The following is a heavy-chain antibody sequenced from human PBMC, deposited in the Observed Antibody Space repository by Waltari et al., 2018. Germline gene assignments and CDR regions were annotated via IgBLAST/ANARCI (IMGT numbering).Heavy chain of an antibody. J-gene: IGHJ4*02. Sequence: EVQLLGSGGGWVQPGGSLRLSCAASGFTFTSYAMTWVRQAPGKEPEWVSTISDRGANTHYAASVKGRFTISRDNSKSMLYLQMNNLRAEDTALYYCARDVAPTRSPMFDYWGQGTLVIVSS. CDR1: GFTFTSYA. V-gene: IGHV3-23*01. CDR2: ISDRGANT. CDR3: ARDVAPTRSPMFDY. D-gene: IGHD2-21*01.